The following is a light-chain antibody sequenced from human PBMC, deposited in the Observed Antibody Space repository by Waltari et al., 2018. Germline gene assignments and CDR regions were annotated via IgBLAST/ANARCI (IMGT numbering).Light chain of an antibody. V-gene: IGLV2-14*01. Sequence: QSALTQPASVSGSPGQSITISCTGASGDVGAYNYVSWYQQRPDIAPRVIIYDVTMRPSGISRRFSGSKSGDTASLTISGLQAGDEADYYCSSFTTNTVVVFGGGTTLTVL. CDR1: SGDVGAYNY. CDR2: DVT. CDR3: SSFTTNTVVV. J-gene: IGLJ3*02.